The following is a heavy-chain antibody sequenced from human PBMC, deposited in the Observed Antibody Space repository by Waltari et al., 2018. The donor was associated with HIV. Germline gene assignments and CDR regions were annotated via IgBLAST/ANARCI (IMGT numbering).Heavy chain of an antibody. V-gene: IGHV4-4*07. Sequence: QVQLQESGPGLVKPSETLSLTCTVSGGSISSYYWSWIRQPAGKGLEWIGRIYTSGSTNSNPSRKSRVTMSVDTSKNQFSLKLSSVTAADTAVYYCAGTYYDYVWGSYRPPPFDYWGQGTLVTVSS. J-gene: IGHJ4*02. CDR2: IYTSGST. CDR3: AGTYYDYVWGSYRPPPFDY. CDR1: GGSISSYY. D-gene: IGHD3-16*02.